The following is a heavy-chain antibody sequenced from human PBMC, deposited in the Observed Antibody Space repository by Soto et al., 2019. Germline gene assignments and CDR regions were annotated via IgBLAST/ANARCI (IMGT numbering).Heavy chain of an antibody. CDR2: ITWEGHTT. CDR3: AKDQGSSWYEIDY. D-gene: IGHD6-13*01. J-gene: IGHJ4*02. Sequence: PGGSLRLSCAASGFTFDDYTMHWVRQAPGKGLEWVSLITWEGHTTYYADSVRGRFTVSRDNNKDSLYLQMNSLRTEDTALYYCAKDQGSSWYEIDYWSQGTLVTVSS. V-gene: IGHV3-43*01. CDR1: GFTFDDYT.